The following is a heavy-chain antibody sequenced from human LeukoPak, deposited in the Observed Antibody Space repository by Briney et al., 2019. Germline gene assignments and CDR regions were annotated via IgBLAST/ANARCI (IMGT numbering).Heavy chain of an antibody. CDR3: ARESSSSRYFMDV. CDR1: GGSTRTSTSY. Sequence: PSETLSLTCSVSGGSTRTSTSYWGWVRQPPGKGLEWIGSIHYSGSTYKNPSLNSRVTISMDTSGSQFSLKVTSLTAADSAVYFCARESSSSRYFMDVWGRGTTVTVSS. CDR2: IHYSGST. J-gene: IGHJ6*03. V-gene: IGHV4-39*07. D-gene: IGHD6-6*01.